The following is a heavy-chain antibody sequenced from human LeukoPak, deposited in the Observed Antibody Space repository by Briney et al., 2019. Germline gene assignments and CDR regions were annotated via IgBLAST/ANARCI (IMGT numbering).Heavy chain of an antibody. Sequence: GASVKVSCKASGYTFTSYGISWVRQAPGQGLEWMGWISAYNGNTNYAQKLQGRVTMTTDTSTSTAYMELRSLRSDDTAVYYCARGPHSGIVGATDDAFDIWGQGTMVTVSS. CDR2: ISAYNGNT. J-gene: IGHJ3*02. D-gene: IGHD1-26*01. CDR1: GYTFTSYG. V-gene: IGHV1-18*01. CDR3: ARGPHSGIVGATDDAFDI.